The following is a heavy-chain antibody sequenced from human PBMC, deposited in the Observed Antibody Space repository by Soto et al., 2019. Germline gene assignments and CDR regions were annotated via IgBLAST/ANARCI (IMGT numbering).Heavy chain of an antibody. CDR3: ASGVGGNDVGY. D-gene: IGHD6-19*01. V-gene: IGHV3-74*01. J-gene: IGHJ4*02. Sequence: EVQLVESGGGLVQPGGSLRLSCAASGFTFSSYWMHWVRQAPGMGLVWVSRINSDGSSTSYADSVKGRFTISRDNAKNTPYLQKNSLRAEDTAVYYYASGVGGNDVGYWGQGTLVTVSS. CDR2: INSDGSST. CDR1: GFTFSSYW.